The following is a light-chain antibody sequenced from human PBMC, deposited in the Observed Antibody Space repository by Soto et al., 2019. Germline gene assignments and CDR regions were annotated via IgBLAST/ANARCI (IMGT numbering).Light chain of an antibody. CDR1: QGISSY. V-gene: IGKV1-9*01. J-gene: IGKJ4*01. CDR2: AAS. CDR3: QQHNSYPLT. Sequence: DIQLTQSPSFLSASVGDRVTITCRTSQGISSYLAWYQQKPGKAPKLLIYAASTLQSGVPSRFSGSGSGTEFTLTISSLQPEDFATYYCQQHNSYPLTFGGGTK.